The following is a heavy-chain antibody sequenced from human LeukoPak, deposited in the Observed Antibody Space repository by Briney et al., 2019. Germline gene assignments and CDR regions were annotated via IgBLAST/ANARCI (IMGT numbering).Heavy chain of an antibody. CDR2: IYYSGST. CDR3: ARLGAPNRGYFDY. CDR1: GGSIGSYY. Sequence: SETLSLTCTVSGGSIGSYYWSWIRQPPGKGLAWIGYIYYSGSTNYNPSLKSRVTISVDTSKNQFSLKLSSVTAADTAVYYCARLGAPNRGYFDYWGQGTLVTVSS. D-gene: IGHD1-14*01. J-gene: IGHJ4*02. V-gene: IGHV4-59*08.